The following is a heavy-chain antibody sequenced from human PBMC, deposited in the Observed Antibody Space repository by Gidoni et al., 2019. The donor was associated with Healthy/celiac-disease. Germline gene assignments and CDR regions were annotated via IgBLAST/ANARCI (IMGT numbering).Heavy chain of an antibody. V-gene: IGHV3-11*01. D-gene: IGHD4-17*01. J-gene: IGHJ6*02. CDR2: ISSSGSTI. CDR1: GFTFSDYY. CDR3: ARDHHALNDYGDYGGLDV. Sequence: QVQLVESGGGLVKPGGSLRLACAASGFTFSDYYLSWIRQAPGKGLEWVSYISSSGSTIYYADSVKGRFTISRDNAKNSLYLQMNSLRAEDTAVYYCARDHHALNDYGDYGGLDVWGQGTTVTVSS.